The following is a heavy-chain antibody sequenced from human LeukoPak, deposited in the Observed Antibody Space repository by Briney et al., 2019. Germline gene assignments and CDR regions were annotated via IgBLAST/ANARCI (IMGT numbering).Heavy chain of an antibody. J-gene: IGHJ3*02. V-gene: IGHV3-21*01. CDR2: ISSSSSYI. D-gene: IGHD1-26*01. Sequence: GGSLRLSCEASGFTFSSSAMNWVRQAPGKGLEWVSSISSSSSYIYYADSVKGRFTISRDNAKNSLYLQMNSLRAEDTAVYYCARGSIVGANAAFDIWGQGTMVTVSS. CDR3: ARGSIVGANAAFDI. CDR1: GFTFSSSA.